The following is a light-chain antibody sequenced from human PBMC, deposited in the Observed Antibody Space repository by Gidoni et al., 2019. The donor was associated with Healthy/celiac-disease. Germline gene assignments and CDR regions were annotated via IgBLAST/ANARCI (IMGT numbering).Light chain of an antibody. V-gene: IGKV1-39*01. CDR3: QQSYSTPWT. Sequence: DIQMTQSPSSLSASVGDRVTITCRASQSISSYLNWYQKKPGKAPKLLIYAASSLQSGVPSRFSGSVSGTDFTLTISSLQPEDFATYYCQQSYSTPWTFGQGTKVEIK. CDR2: AAS. CDR1: QSISSY. J-gene: IGKJ1*01.